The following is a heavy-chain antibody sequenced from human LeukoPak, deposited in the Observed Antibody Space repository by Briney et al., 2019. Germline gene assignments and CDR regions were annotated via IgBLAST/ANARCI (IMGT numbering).Heavy chain of an antibody. V-gene: IGHV3-7*01. J-gene: IGHJ4*02. CDR2: IKQDGSEK. Sequence: PGGSLRLSCAASGFTFSSYWMSWVRQAPGKGLEWVANIKQDGSEKYYVDSVKGRFTISRDNAKNLLYLQMNSLRAEDTAVYYCARHFRYYYDSSITFDYWGQGTLVTVSS. D-gene: IGHD3-22*01. CDR1: GFTFSSYW. CDR3: ARHFRYYYDSSITFDY.